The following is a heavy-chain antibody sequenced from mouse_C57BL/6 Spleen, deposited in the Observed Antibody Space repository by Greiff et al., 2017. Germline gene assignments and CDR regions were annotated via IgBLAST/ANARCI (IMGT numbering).Heavy chain of an antibody. J-gene: IGHJ4*01. CDR1: GFNIKNTY. CDR2: IDPANGNT. V-gene: IGHV14-3*01. CDR3: ARWGGYDYDDGYAMDD. Sequence: EVKLQESVAELVRPGASVKLSCTASGFNIKNTYMHWVKQRPEQGLEWIGRIDPANGNTKYAPKFQGKATITADTSSNTAYLQLSSLTSEDTAIYYCARWGGYDYDDGYAMDDWGQGTSVTVSS. D-gene: IGHD2-4*01.